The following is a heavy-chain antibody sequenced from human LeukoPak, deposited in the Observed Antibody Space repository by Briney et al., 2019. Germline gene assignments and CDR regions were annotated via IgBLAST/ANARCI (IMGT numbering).Heavy chain of an antibody. CDR1: GYTFTSYG. Sequence: ASVKVSCKASGYTFTSYGISWVRQAPGQGLEWMGWISPYNGNTKYADKVLGRVTMSTDISTTTAYMEPRGLRSDDTAVYYCARIQVNWYGEVTPLSPPNYGMDVWGQGTTVIVSS. D-gene: IGHD3-10*01. CDR2: ISPYNGNT. CDR3: ARIQVNWYGEVTPLSPPNYGMDV. V-gene: IGHV1-18*01. J-gene: IGHJ6*02.